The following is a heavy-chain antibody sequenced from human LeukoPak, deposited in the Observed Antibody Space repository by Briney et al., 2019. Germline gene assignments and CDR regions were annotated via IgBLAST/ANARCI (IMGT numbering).Heavy chain of an antibody. Sequence: ASVKVSCKASGYTFTIYYMHWARQAPGQGLEWMGWINPNSGATTYAQRFQGRVTLTRDTSISTAYMELSGLTSDDTGVYYCARNPPYCTSTDCYNDYWGQGTLVTVSS. V-gene: IGHV1-2*02. D-gene: IGHD2-2*02. CDR3: ARNPPYCTSTDCYNDY. J-gene: IGHJ4*02. CDR2: INPNSGAT. CDR1: GYTFTIYY.